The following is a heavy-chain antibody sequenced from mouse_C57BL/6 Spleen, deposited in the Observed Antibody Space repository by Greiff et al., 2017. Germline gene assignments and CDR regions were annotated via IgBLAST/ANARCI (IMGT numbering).Heavy chain of an antibody. D-gene: IGHD1-1*01. CDR3: ARHYYGSSLWYFDV. CDR1: GYTFTDYN. CDR2: INPNNGGT. J-gene: IGHJ1*03. V-gene: IGHV1-18*01. Sequence: EVKLQESGPELVKPGASVKIPCKASGYTFTDYNMDWVKQSHGKSLEWIGDINPNNGGTIFNQKFKGKATLTVDKSSSTAYMELRSLTSEDTAVYYCARHYYGSSLWYFDVWGTGTTVTVSS.